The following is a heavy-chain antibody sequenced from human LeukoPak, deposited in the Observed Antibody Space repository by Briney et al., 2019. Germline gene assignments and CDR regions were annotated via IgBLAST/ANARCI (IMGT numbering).Heavy chain of an antibody. V-gene: IGHV3-66*01. CDR3: ARDPDYYYYGMDV. J-gene: IGHJ6*02. CDR2: IYSGGST. Sequence: GGSLRLSCAASGFTVSSNYMSWVRQAPGKGLEWVSVIYSGGSTYYADSVKGRFTISRDNSKNTLYLQMNGLRAEDTAVYYCARDPDYYYYGMDVWGQGTTVTVSS. CDR1: GFTVSSNY.